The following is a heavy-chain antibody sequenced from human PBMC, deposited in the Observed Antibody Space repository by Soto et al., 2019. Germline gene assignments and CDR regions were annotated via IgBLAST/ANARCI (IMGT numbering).Heavy chain of an antibody. CDR1: GGSINSGGYC. J-gene: IGHJ4*02. CDR2: ISYGGST. CDR3: SRGLLV. V-gene: IGHV4-31*03. Sequence: QVQLQESGPGLVKPSQTLSLTCTVSGGSINSGGYCWSWIRQHPGKGLDWIGCISYGGSTSYNPSLKSRGTIAVATSKKQFSLTVTSVTAADTAVYYCSRGLLVWGKGALITVSS. D-gene: IGHD2-15*01.